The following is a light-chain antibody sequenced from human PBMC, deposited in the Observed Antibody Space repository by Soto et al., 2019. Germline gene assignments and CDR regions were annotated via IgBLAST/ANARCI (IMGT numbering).Light chain of an antibody. Sequence: EIVLTQSPGTLSLSPGERVTLSCRASQRLSSACLAWYQQKPGQAPRLLIYGASSRATGVPDRFSGSGSGTDFTLTIGRLEPEDFAVYYCQQCDGSPFAFGQGTKVEIK. V-gene: IGKV3-20*01. CDR1: QRLSSAC. J-gene: IGKJ1*01. CDR3: QQCDGSPFA. CDR2: GAS.